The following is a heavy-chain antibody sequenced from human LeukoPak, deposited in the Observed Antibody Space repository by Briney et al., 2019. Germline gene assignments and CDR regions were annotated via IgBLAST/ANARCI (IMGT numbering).Heavy chain of an antibody. V-gene: IGHV4-30-2*01. D-gene: IGHD4-11*01. CDR3: ARDGMTTVTPFDL. J-gene: IGHJ2*01. CDR1: GGSISSCGYS. CDR2: IYHSGSS. Sequence: PSQTLSLTCAVSGGSISSCGYSWSWIRQPPGKGLEWIGYIYHSGSSYYHPSLNSRVTISVDRSKNQFSMKLSSVTAADTAVYYCARDGMTTVTPFDLWGRGTLVTVSS.